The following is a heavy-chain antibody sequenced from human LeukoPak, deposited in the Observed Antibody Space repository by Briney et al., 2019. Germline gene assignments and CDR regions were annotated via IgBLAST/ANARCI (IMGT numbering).Heavy chain of an antibody. CDR2: IKPDGSEK. J-gene: IGHJ4*02. D-gene: IGHD6-19*01. CDR1: GLTFSSHW. V-gene: IGHV3-7*01. Sequence: PGGSLRLSCAASGLTFSSHWMSWVRQAPGKGLEWVASIKPDGSEKYYVDSVKGRFTISRDSAKSSLYLPMNTLRAEDTAVYYCARDRGSSGWYEFDYWGQGTLVTVSS. CDR3: ARDRGSSGWYEFDY.